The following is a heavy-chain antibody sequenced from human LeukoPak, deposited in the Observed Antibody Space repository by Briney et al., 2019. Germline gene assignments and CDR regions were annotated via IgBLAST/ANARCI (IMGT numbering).Heavy chain of an antibody. CDR1: GFTFSSYW. CDR2: INSDGSNT. Sequence: GGTLRLSCAASGFTFSSYWIHCVRQAPGKGLVWVSRINSDGSNTIYADSVKGRFTISRDNAKNTLYLQMNSLRPEDTAVYYCARDVAYCSGGRCLYYFDYWGQGTLVTVSS. J-gene: IGHJ4*02. V-gene: IGHV3-74*01. CDR3: ARDVAYCSGGRCLYYFDY. D-gene: IGHD2-15*01.